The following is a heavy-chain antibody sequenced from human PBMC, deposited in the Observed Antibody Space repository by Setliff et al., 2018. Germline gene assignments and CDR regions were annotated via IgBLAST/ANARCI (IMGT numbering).Heavy chain of an antibody. D-gene: IGHD2-21*01. J-gene: IGHJ4*02. Sequence: GGSLRLSCAASRFTFSNYWMSWVRQAPGKGLEWVANIKEDGSQRNYVDAVRGRFTVSRDISKNTLYLQMNSLRPEDTAVYYCARGGDYCGGECYIPPPDSYWGQGTLVTVSS. CDR1: RFTFSNYW. V-gene: IGHV3-7*01. CDR2: IKEDGSQR. CDR3: ARGGDYCGGECYIPPPDSY.